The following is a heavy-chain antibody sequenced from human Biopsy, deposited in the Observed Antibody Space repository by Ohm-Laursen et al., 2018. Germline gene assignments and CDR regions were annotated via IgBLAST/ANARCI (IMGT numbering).Heavy chain of an antibody. V-gene: IGHV4-4*09. CDR3: ARMDCSGGSCHYYSYGMDV. D-gene: IGHD2-15*01. CDR1: GVSITAYY. J-gene: IGHJ6*02. CDR2: IHHSGGT. Sequence: SETLSLTCIVSGVSITAYYWSWIRQPPGKGLECIGNIHHSGGTNYNPSLKSRLTISVDTSKNQFSLKLSSVTAADTAVYYCARMDCSGGSCHYYSYGMDVWGQGTTVTVSS.